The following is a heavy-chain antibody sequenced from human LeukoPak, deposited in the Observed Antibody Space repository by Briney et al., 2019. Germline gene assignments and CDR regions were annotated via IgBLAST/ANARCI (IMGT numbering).Heavy chain of an antibody. V-gene: IGHV1-69*13. Sequence: AASVKVSCKASGGIFSSYSISWVRQAPGQGLEWMGGIIPIFGTANYAQRFQGRVTITADESTSTAYMELSSLRSGDTAVYYCTSDPLPSTVPTQNYDYWGQGTLVTVSS. J-gene: IGHJ4*02. CDR3: TSDPLPSTVPTQNYDY. CDR1: GGIFSSYS. CDR2: IIPIFGTA. D-gene: IGHD4-11*01.